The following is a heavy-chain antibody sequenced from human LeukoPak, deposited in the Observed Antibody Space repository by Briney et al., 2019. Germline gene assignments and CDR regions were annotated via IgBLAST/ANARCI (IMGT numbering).Heavy chain of an antibody. CDR1: GGSISSGAYY. J-gene: IGHJ6*02. D-gene: IGHD3-10*01. CDR2: IYYRGST. Sequence: SETLSLTCTVSGGSISSGAYYWTWIRQHSGKGLEWIGYIYYRGSTYYNPSLKSRVTILVDTSKNQFSLKLSSVTAADTAVYYCTRDTGSGSLYGMDVWGQGTTVTVSS. CDR3: TRDTGSGSLYGMDV. V-gene: IGHV4-31*03.